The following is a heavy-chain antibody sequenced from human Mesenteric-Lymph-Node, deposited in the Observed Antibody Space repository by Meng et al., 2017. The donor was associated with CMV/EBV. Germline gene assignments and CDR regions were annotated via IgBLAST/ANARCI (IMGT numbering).Heavy chain of an antibody. CDR1: GFTFSRSA. J-gene: IGHJ4*02. Sequence: GFTFSRSAMSWVRQARGKGLDWISGISNSAGNTDYANSVKGRFTVYSDNSRYPQYVKMNSLSAEDTAVYYCATHYNSWFESLSYWGQGTLVTVSS. CDR3: ATHYNSWFESLSY. D-gene: IGHD6-13*01. CDR2: ISNSAGNT. V-gene: IGHV3-23*01.